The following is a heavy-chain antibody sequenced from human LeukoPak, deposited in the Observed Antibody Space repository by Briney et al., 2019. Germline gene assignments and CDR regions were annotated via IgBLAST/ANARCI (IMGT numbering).Heavy chain of an antibody. CDR1: GFTFRSYE. CDR3: ARDPEYSSGWFGLDV. D-gene: IGHD6-19*01. V-gene: IGHV3-48*03. J-gene: IGHJ6*02. CDR2: ISSSGGTI. Sequence: GGSLRLSCAASGFTFRSYEMNWVRQAPGKGLEWVSYISSSGGTIYYADSVKGRFTISRDNAKNSLYLQMNSLRAEHSALYYCARDPEYSSGWFGLDVWGQGATVTVSS.